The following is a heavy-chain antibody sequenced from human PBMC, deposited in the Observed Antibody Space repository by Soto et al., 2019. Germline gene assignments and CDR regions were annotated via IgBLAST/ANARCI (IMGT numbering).Heavy chain of an antibody. J-gene: IGHJ3*02. V-gene: IGHV3-48*03. CDR3: ARDAPYYYDSSGYYPSSSFAFDI. Sequence: LRLSCAASGFTFSSYEMNWVRQAPGKGLEWVSYISSSGSTIYYADSVKGRFTISRDNAKNSLYLQMNSLRAEDTAVYYCARDAPYYYDSSGYYPSSSFAFDIWGQGTMVTVSS. CDR1: GFTFSSYE. D-gene: IGHD3-22*01. CDR2: ISSSGSTI.